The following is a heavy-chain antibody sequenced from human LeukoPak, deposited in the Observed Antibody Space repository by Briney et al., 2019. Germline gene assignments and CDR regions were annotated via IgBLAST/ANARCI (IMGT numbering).Heavy chain of an antibody. CDR1: GCSISNYY. V-gene: IGHV4-59*01. Sequence: PSETLSLTCTVSGCSISNYYWSWIRQPPGKGLQWIGYLYSGSTNYNPSLKSRVTISVDTSKNQFSLKLSSVTAADTAVYYCARAVDCGGSCYSLYYGMDVWGQGTTVTVSS. CDR2: LYSGST. D-gene: IGHD2-15*01. J-gene: IGHJ6*02. CDR3: ARAVDCGGSCYSLYYGMDV.